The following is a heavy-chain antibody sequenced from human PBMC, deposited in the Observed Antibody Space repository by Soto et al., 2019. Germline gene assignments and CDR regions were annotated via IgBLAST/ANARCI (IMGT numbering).Heavy chain of an antibody. D-gene: IGHD3-3*01. CDR3: ARGGWRQIDY. CDR1: GGSIGSYY. CDR2: IYYSGST. V-gene: IGHV4-59*08. Sequence: QVQLQESGPGLVKPSETLSLTCSVSGGSIGSYYWSWIRQPPGKGLEWIGYIYYSGSTNYNPSLTSRVTISVDTSKNPFSLQLSSVPAAATAVYYCARGGWRQIDYWGQGTLVTVSS. J-gene: IGHJ4*02.